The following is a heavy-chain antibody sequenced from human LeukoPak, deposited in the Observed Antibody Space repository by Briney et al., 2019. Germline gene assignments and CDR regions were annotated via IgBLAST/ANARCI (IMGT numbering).Heavy chain of an antibody. CDR3: AKPPGLRRLDP. Sequence: GGSLRLSCAASGFTFSSYEMNWVRQAPGKGLEWVSYISSSGSTIYYADSVKGRFTISRDNAKNSLYLQMNSLRAEDTAVYYCAKPPGLRRLDPWGQGTLVTVSS. CDR1: GFTFSSYE. J-gene: IGHJ5*02. CDR2: ISSSGSTI. V-gene: IGHV3-48*03. D-gene: IGHD5-12*01.